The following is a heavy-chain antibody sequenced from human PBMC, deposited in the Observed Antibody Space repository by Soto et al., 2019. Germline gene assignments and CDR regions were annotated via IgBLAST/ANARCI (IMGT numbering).Heavy chain of an antibody. V-gene: IGHV1-18*01. Sequence: ASVKVSCKASGYTFTSYGISWVRQAPGQGLEWMGWISAYNGNTNYAQKLQGRVTMTTDTSTSTAYMELRSLRSDDTAVYYCAIDSKSRGYSGDGDASDIWGQGTMVNVS. D-gene: IGHD5-12*01. CDR1: GYTFTSYG. CDR3: AIDSKSRGYSGDGDASDI. J-gene: IGHJ3*02. CDR2: ISAYNGNT.